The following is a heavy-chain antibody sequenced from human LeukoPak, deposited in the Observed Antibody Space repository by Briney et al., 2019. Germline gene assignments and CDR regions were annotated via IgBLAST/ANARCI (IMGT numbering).Heavy chain of an antibody. D-gene: IGHD2-15*01. CDR2: IYYRGNT. J-gene: IGHJ5*02. Sequence: SETLSLTCTLSGDSIRGSSVYYWDWIRQPRGKGLEWIGSIYYRGNTYYNPSLKSRVTISMDTYKNQFSMTLKSVTAADTAAYYCARARYQNDNWFDPWGQGTLVTVSS. V-gene: IGHV4-39*07. CDR3: ARARYQNDNWFDP. CDR1: GDSIRGSSVYY.